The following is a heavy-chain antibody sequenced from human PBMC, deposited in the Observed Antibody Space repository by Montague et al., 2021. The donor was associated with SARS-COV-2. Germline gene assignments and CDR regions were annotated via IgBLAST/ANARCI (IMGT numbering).Heavy chain of an antibody. CDR3: AKDREMDYSADY. V-gene: IGHV3-23*01. D-gene: IGHD5-24*01. J-gene: IGHJ4*02. CDR1: GFLFRHYA. CDR2: ISTSGDYT. Sequence: SLRLSWAASGFLFRHYAMSWVRQAPGKGLEWVSGISTSGDYTYYADSLKGRFTISRDNSRNTLYLQMNSLRAEDTAIYYCAKDREMDYSADYWGQGTLVTVSS.